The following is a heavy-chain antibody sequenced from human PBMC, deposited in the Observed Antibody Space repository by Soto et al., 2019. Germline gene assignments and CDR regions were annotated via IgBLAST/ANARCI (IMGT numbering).Heavy chain of an antibody. V-gene: IGHV1-18*01. CDR1: GYTFTNYG. CDR2: ISTYRGDP. D-gene: IGHD3-10*01. CDR3: ARVRVIRGVIPSHFGL. Sequence: ASVKVSCKASGYTFTNYGIGWVRQAPGQGLEWMGWISTYRGDPTYAQKLQGRVTMTTDSSTSTAYMELRSLRSDDTAVYYCARVRVIRGVIPSHFGLWGQGTLVTVSS. J-gene: IGHJ4*02.